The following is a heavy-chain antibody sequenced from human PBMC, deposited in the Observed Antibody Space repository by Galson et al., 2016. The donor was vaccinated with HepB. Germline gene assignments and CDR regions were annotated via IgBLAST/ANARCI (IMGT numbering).Heavy chain of an antibody. CDR3: AKESWVFRHPGVGYLDY. Sequence: SLRLSCAASGFTFSTYGIHWVRQAPSKGLEWVALISYDGFNKYYADSVKGRFTISRDNSKNTLYLQMNSLRAEDTAVYYCAKESWVFRHPGVGYLDYWGQGTLVTVSS. V-gene: IGHV3-30*18. CDR1: GFTFSTYG. J-gene: IGHJ4*02. CDR2: ISYDGFNK. D-gene: IGHD1-26*01.